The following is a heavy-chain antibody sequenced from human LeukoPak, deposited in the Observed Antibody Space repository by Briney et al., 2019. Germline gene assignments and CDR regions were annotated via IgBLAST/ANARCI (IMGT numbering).Heavy chain of an antibody. J-gene: IGHJ6*03. D-gene: IGHD1-26*01. Sequence: PGGSLRLSCAASGFTFSSYAMSWVRQAPGKGLEWVSVISGSGGSTYYADSVKGRFTISRDNSKNTLYLQMNSLRAEDTAVYYCAKALRGTSGASFYMDVWGKGTTVTVSS. CDR1: GFTFSSYA. CDR3: AKALRGTSGASFYMDV. V-gene: IGHV3-23*01. CDR2: ISGSGGST.